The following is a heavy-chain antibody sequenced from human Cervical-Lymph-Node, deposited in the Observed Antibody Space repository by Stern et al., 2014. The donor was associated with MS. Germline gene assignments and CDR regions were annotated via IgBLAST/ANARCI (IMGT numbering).Heavy chain of an antibody. Sequence: VHLVESGGGVVQPGRSLSLSCAASGLTFSSYPLHWIRQAPGTGLEWVALVSSDGSNKYYADSVKGRFTISRDNSKNAHYLQMNGLRVEDTAVYYCARGRAGRSYFDLWGQGTLVSVSS. CDR2: VSSDGSNK. D-gene: IGHD6-13*01. CDR3: ARGRAGRSYFDL. J-gene: IGHJ4*02. CDR1: GLTFSSYP. V-gene: IGHV3-30*04.